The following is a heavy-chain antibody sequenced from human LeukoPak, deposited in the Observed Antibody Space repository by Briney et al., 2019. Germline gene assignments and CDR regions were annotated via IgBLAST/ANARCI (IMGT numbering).Heavy chain of an antibody. Sequence: SETLSLTCTVSGGSISSYYWSWIRQPPGKGLEWIGYIYYSGSTNYNPSLKSRVTIPVDTSKNQFSLKLSSVTAADTAVYYCARDKRGSGIVGATGRYTDCYYYMDVWGKGTTVTISS. CDR3: ARDKRGSGIVGATGRYTDCYYYMDV. CDR1: GGSISSYY. V-gene: IGHV4-59*01. D-gene: IGHD1-26*01. J-gene: IGHJ6*03. CDR2: IYYSGST.